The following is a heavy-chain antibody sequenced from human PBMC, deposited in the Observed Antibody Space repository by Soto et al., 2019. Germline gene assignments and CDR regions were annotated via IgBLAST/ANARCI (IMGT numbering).Heavy chain of an antibody. D-gene: IGHD6-13*01. J-gene: IGHJ4*02. CDR3: AKDQGSSWYEIDY. Sequence: ASVKVSCKASGYNFIDYYIQWVRQAPGQGLEWMGIINPSGGSTSYAQKFQGRVTMTRDTSTSTVYMELSSLRSEDTAVYYCAKDQGSSWYEIDYWGQGTLVTVSS. V-gene: IGHV1-46*01. CDR1: GYNFIDYY. CDR2: INPSGGST.